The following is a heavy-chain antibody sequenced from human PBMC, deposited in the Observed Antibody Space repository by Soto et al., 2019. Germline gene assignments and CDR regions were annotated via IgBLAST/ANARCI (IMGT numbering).Heavy chain of an antibody. CDR1: GFTFGDYA. V-gene: IGHV3-49*03. D-gene: IGHD6-13*01. J-gene: IGHJ3*02. CDR3: ARDVSPGSSSLYLDAFDI. CDR2: IRSKAYGGTT. Sequence: GGSLRLSCTASGFTFGDYAMSWFRQAPGKGLEWVGFIRSKAYGGTTECAASVKGRFTISRDDSKSIAYLQMNSLKTEDTAVYYCARDVSPGSSSLYLDAFDIWGQGTMVTVSS.